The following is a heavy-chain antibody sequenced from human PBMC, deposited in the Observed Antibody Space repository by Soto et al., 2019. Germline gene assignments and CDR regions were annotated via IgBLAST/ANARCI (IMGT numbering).Heavy chain of an antibody. CDR1: GGSISSGDYY. V-gene: IGHV4-30-4*01. Sequence: TLSLTCTVSGGSISSGDYYWSWIRQPPGKGLEWIGYIYYSGSTYYNPSLKSRVTISVDTSKNQFSLKLSSVTAADTAVYYCARGNYDYVWGSYRYGPTYYFDCWGQGTLVTVSS. D-gene: IGHD3-16*02. CDR2: IYYSGST. CDR3: ARGNYDYVWGSYRYGPTYYFDC. J-gene: IGHJ4*02.